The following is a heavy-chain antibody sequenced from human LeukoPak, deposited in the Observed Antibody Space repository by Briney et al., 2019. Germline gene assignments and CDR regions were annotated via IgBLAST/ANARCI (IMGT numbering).Heavy chain of an antibody. CDR1: GFTFSSYG. V-gene: IGHV3-33*01. J-gene: IGHJ3*02. CDR2: IWYDGSNK. D-gene: IGHD2-2*01. CDR3: ARGPGAFDI. Sequence: PGRSLRPSCAASGFTFSSYGMRWVRQAPGKGLEWVAVIWYDGSNKYYADSVKGRFTISRDNSKNTLYLQMNSLRAEDTAVYYCARGPGAFDIWGQGTMVTVSS.